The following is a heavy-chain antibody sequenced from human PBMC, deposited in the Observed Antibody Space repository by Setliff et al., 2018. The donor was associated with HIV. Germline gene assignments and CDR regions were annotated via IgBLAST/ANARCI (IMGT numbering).Heavy chain of an antibody. CDR3: TNRGGSGTNVGNWFDP. J-gene: IGHJ5*02. Sequence: ASVKVSCKASGDNFNNVALNWVRQAPGQGLEWMGGILPIFGSTDYAQKFQGRLTITAVQAQNTVYMELSSLRSDDTAVYYCTNRGGSGTNVGNWFDPWGQGTLVTVSS. CDR1: GDNFNNVA. D-gene: IGHD3-10*01. CDR2: ILPIFGST. V-gene: IGHV1-69*13.